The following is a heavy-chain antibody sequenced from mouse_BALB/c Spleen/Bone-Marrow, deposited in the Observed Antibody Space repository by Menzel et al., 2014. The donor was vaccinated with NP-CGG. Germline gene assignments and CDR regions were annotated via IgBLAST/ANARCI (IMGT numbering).Heavy chain of an antibody. CDR3: ARHGITRLLDY. CDR1: GFTFSSYA. D-gene: IGHD2-4*01. V-gene: IGHV5-9-3*01. CDR2: ISSGGSYT. J-gene: IGHJ2*01. Sequence: EVNVVESGGGLVKPGGSLKLSCAASGFTFSSYAMSWVRQTPEKRLEWVATISSGGSYTYYPDSAKGRFTISRDNAKNTLYLQMSSLRSEDTAMYYCARHGITRLLDYWGQGTTLTVSS.